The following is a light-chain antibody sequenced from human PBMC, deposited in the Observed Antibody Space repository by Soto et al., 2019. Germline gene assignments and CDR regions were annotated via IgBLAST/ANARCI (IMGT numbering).Light chain of an antibody. CDR2: GAS. Sequence: EIVLTQSPGTLSLSPGERATLSCRASQSVSSNYLAWYQHKPGQAPRLLIYGASSGATGIPARFSGSGSGRDFTLTINRLEPEDFAVYFCQQYGSSPLTFGGGTKVEMK. CDR1: QSVSSNY. CDR3: QQYGSSPLT. V-gene: IGKV3-20*01. J-gene: IGKJ4*01.